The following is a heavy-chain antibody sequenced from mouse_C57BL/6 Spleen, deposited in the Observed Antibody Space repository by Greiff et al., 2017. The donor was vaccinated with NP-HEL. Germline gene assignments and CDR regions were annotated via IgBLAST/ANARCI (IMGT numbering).Heavy chain of an antibody. V-gene: IGHV5-4*01. CDR1: GFTFSSYA. CDR2: ISDGGSYT. D-gene: IGHD2-1*01. CDR3: ARDKGYYGNYKGEFDY. J-gene: IGHJ2*01. Sequence: DVKLVESGGGLVKPGGSLKLSCAASGFTFSSYAMSWVRQTPEKRLEWVATISDGGSYTYYPDNVKGRFTISRDHAKNNLYLQMSHLKSEDTAMYYCARDKGYYGNYKGEFDYWGQGTTLTVSS.